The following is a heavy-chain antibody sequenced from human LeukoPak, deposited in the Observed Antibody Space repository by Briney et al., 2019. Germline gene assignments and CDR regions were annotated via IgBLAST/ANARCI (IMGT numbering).Heavy chain of an antibody. Sequence: GGSLRLSCAASGFPFSNHAMSWVRQPPGKGLEWVSAISNGNTYYADSVRGRFTISRDDSKNMVYLQMNSLRDEDTALYYCVREAGYCASVCLESDCFDPWGQGTLVTVSS. CDR1: GFPFSNHA. V-gene: IGHV3-23*01. J-gene: IGHJ5*02. D-gene: IGHD2-21*02. CDR3: VREAGYCASVCLESDCFDP. CDR2: ISNGNT.